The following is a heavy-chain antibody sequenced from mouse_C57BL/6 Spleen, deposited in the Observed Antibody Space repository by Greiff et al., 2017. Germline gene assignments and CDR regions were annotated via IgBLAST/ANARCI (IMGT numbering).Heavy chain of an antibody. CDR2: INYDGSST. Sequence: EVQRVESEGGLVQPGSSMKLSCTASGFTFSDYYIAWVRQVPEKGLEWVANINYDGSSTYYMDSLKSRFIISRDNAKNILYLQMSSLKSEDTATYYCARAYDGYHWYFDVWGTGTPVTVSS. CDR3: ARAYDGYHWYFDV. D-gene: IGHD2-3*01. J-gene: IGHJ1*03. CDR1: GFTFSDYY. V-gene: IGHV5-16*01.